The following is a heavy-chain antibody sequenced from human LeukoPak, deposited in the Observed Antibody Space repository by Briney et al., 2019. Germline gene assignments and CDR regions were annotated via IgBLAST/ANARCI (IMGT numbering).Heavy chain of an antibody. CDR3: ARGGGYCSGGSCYSRLVY. D-gene: IGHD2-15*01. J-gene: IGHJ4*02. V-gene: IGHV4-61*01. CDR2: IYYSGST. CDR1: GGSVSSGSYY. Sequence: PSETLSLTCTVSGGSVSSGSYYWSWIRQPPGKGLEWIGYIYYSGSTNYNPSLKSRVTISVDTSKNQFSLKLSSVTAADTAVYYCARGGGYCSGGSCYSRLVYWGQGTLVTVSS.